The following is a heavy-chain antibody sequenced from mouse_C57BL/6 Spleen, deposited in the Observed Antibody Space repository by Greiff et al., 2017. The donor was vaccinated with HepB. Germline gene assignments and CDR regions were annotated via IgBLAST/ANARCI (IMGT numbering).Heavy chain of an antibody. CDR3: ARWGTTVVTRYFDV. Sequence: VQLQQPGAELVRPGSSVKLSCKASGYTFTSYWMHWVKQRPIQGLEWIGNIDPSDSETHYNQKFKDKATLTVDKSSSTAYMQLSSLTSEDSAVYYCARWGTTVVTRYFDVWGTGTTVTVSS. CDR2: IDPSDSET. V-gene: IGHV1-52*01. D-gene: IGHD1-1*01. CDR1: GYTFTSYW. J-gene: IGHJ1*03.